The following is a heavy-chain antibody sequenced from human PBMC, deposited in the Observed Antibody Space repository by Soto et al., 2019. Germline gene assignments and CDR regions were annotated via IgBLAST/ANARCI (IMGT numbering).Heavy chain of an antibody. CDR2: IYYSGST. Sequence: SETLSLTCTVSGGSISSGDYYWSWIRQPPGKGLEWIGYIYYSGSTYYNPSLKSRVTISVDTSKNQFSLKLSSVTAADTAVYYCARKGSIAAAGYYFDYWGQGTLVTVSS. CDR3: ARKGSIAAAGYYFDY. V-gene: IGHV4-30-4*01. D-gene: IGHD6-13*01. CDR1: GGSISSGDYY. J-gene: IGHJ4*02.